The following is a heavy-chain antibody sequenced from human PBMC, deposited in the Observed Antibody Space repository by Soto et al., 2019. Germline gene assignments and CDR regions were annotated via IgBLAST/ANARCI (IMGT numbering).Heavy chain of an antibody. CDR2: ISGSGGST. V-gene: IGHV3-23*01. J-gene: IGHJ4*02. D-gene: IGHD3-3*01. Sequence: GGSLRLSCAASGFTFSSYAMSWVRQAPGKGLEWVSAISGSGGSTYYADSVKGRFTISRDNSKNTLYLQMNSLRAEDAAVYYCASGLESITIFGVVTILPQVDYWGQGTLVTVSS. CDR3: ASGLESITIFGVVTILPQVDY. CDR1: GFTFSSYA.